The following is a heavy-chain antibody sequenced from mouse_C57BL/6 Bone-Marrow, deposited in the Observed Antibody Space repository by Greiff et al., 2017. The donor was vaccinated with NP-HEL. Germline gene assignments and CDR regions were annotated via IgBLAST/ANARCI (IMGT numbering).Heavy chain of an antibody. J-gene: IGHJ2*01. CDR2: INPSSGYT. CDR1: GYTFTSYT. CDR3: ARYPYSYGSSPYYFDY. Sequence: QVQLQQSGAELARPGASVKMSCKASGYTFTSYTMHWVKQRPGQGLEWIGYINPSSGYTKYNQKFKDKATLTADKSSSTAYMQLSSLTSEDSAVYYCARYPYSYGSSPYYFDYWGQGTTLTVSS. D-gene: IGHD1-1*01. V-gene: IGHV1-4*01.